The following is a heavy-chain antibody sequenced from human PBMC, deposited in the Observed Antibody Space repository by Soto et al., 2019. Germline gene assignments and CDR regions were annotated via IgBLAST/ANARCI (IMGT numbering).Heavy chain of an antibody. Sequence: PGGSLRLSCAASGFTFSSYAMSWVRQAPGKGLEWVSAISGSGGSTYYADSVKGRFTISRDNSTNTLYLQMNSLRAEDTAVYYCAKAADYYDSSGYYYGPDYWGQGTLVTVSS. D-gene: IGHD3-22*01. CDR3: AKAADYYDSSGYYYGPDY. CDR1: GFTFSSYA. CDR2: ISGSGGST. J-gene: IGHJ4*02. V-gene: IGHV3-23*01.